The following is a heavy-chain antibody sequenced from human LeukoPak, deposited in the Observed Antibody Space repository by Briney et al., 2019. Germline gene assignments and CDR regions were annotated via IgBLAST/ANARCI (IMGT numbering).Heavy chain of an antibody. V-gene: IGHV1-69*13. CDR1: GGTFSSYA. CDR3: ARDPPTTVVTPGDY. CDR2: IIPIFGTA. D-gene: IGHD4-23*01. Sequence: GASVKVSCKASGGTFSSYAISWVRQAPGQGLEWMGGIIPIFGTANYAQKFQGRVTITADESTSTAYMELGSLRSEDTAVYYCARDPPTTVVTPGDYWGQGTLVTVSS. J-gene: IGHJ4*02.